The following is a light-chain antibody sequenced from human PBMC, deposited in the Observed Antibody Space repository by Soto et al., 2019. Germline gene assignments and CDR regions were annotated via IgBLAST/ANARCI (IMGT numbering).Light chain of an antibody. V-gene: IGLV2-14*01. CDR2: DXX. J-gene: IGLJ1*01. Sequence: QSALTQPASVSGSPGQSITISCTGTSSDVGGYNYVSWYQQHPGKAPKLMIYDXXNXPSGVSNRFSGYKSGNTASLTISRXXXXXXXXXXCSSYTRSSTLDVFGTRTKVTVL. CDR3: SSYTRSSTLDV. CDR1: SSDVGGYNY.